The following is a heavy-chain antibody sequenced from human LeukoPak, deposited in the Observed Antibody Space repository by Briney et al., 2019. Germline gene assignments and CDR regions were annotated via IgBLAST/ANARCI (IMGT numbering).Heavy chain of an antibody. Sequence: GGSLRLSCAASGFTFSDYYMSWIRQAPGKGLEWVAVIWYDGSNKYYADSVKGRFTISRDNSKNTLYLQMNSLRAEDTAVYYCARDGAEFSGTAMVDYWGQGTLVTVSS. V-gene: IGHV3-33*08. CDR1: GFTFSDYY. D-gene: IGHD5-18*01. CDR3: ARDGAEFSGTAMVDY. J-gene: IGHJ4*02. CDR2: IWYDGSNK.